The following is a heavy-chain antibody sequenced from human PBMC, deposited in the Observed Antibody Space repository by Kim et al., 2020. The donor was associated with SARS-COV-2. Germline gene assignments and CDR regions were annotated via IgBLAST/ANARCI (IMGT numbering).Heavy chain of an antibody. CDR1: GFTFSSYG. V-gene: IGHV3-33*01. J-gene: IGHJ5*02. D-gene: IGHD3-10*01. CDR2: ICYEGSNK. Sequence: GGSLRLSCAASGFTFSSYGMHWVRQAPGKGLEWVAVICYEGSNKYYTDSVKGRFTISRDNSKNTLYLQMNSLRAEDTAVYYCATDGSSCGQGTLVTVSS. CDR3: ATDGSS.